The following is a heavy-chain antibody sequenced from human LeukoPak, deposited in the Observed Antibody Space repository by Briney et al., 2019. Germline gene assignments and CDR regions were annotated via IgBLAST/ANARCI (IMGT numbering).Heavy chain of an antibody. CDR1: GGSISSSSYY. CDR3: ARGLENDYVWGSYRY. D-gene: IGHD3-16*02. Sequence: SETLSLTCTVSGGSISSSSYYWGWIRQPPGKGLEWIGSIYYSGSTYYNPSLKSRVTISVDTSKNQFSLKLSSVTAADTAVYYCARGLENDYVWGSYRYWGQGTLVTVSS. J-gene: IGHJ4*02. V-gene: IGHV4-39*07. CDR2: IYYSGST.